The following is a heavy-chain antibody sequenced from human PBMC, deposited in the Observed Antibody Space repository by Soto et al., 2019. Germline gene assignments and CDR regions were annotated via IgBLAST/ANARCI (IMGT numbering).Heavy chain of an antibody. D-gene: IGHD3-22*01. CDR2: IIPIFGTA. CDR1: GGTFSSYA. J-gene: IGHJ5*02. CDR3: ARDLYDSSGYYYEWFDP. V-gene: IGHV1-69*13. Sequence: GGSVKVSCKASGGTFSSYAISWVRQAPGQGLEWTGGIIPIFGTANYAQKFQGRVTITADESTSTAYMELSSLRSEDTAVYYCARDLYDSSGYYYEWFDPWGQGTLVTVSS.